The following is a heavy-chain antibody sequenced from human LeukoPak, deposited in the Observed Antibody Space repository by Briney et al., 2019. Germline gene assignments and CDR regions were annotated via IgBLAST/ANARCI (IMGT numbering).Heavy chain of an antibody. J-gene: IGHJ4*02. CDR1: GFTFSNYE. D-gene: IGHD3-9*01. CDR2: INSDGRST. V-gene: IGHV3-74*01. CDR3: ARGADSGYSSDN. Sequence: GGSLRLSCAASGFTFSNYEMHWVRQAPGKGLVWVSRINSDGRSTNYADSVKGRFTISRDNAKNTLYLQMNSLRAEDTAVYYCARGADSGYSSDNWGQGTLVSVSS.